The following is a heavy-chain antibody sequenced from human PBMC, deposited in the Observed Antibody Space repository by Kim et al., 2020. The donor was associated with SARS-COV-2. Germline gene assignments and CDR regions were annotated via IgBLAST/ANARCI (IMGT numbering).Heavy chain of an antibody. D-gene: IGHD6-19*01. CDR2: IYYSGST. CDR3: ARDRRIAVAASGYGMDV. Sequence: SETLSLTCTVSGGSISSYYWSWIRQPPGKGLEWIGYIYYSGSTNYNPSLKSRVTISVDTSKNQFSLKLSSVTAADTAVYYCARDRRIAVAASGYGMDVWG. V-gene: IGHV4-59*01. CDR1: GGSISSYY. J-gene: IGHJ6*01.